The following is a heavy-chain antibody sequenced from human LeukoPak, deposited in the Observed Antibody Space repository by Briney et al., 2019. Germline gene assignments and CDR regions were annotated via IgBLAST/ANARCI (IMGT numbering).Heavy chain of an antibody. CDR2: ISGSGSSI. J-gene: IGHJ4*02. CDR1: GFTFSSYA. V-gene: IGHV3-23*01. CDR3: AESLIGYFRGFDY. Sequence: PGGSLRLSCAASGFTFSSYAMSWVRQAPGKGLEWVSTISGSGSSIYYADSVKGRFTISRDNSKNTLYLQMNSLRAEDTAVYYCAESLIGYFRGFDYWGQGTLVTVSS. D-gene: IGHD3-9*01.